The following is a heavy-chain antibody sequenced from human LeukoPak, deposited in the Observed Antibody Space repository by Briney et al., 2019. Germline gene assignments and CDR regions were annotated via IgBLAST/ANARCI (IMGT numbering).Heavy chain of an antibody. J-gene: IGHJ4*02. Sequence: PSETLSLTCAVYGGSFSGYYWSWIRQPPGKGLEWIGEINHSGSTNYNPSLKSRVTISVDTSKNQFSLKLSSVTAADTAVYYCARKFWVRNYFDYWGQGTLVTVSS. CDR3: ARKFWVRNYFDY. CDR1: GGSFSGYY. D-gene: IGHD3-16*01. V-gene: IGHV4-34*01. CDR2: INHSGST.